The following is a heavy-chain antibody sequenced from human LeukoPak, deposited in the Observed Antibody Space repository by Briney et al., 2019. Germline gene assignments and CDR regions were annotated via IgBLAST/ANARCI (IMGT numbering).Heavy chain of an antibody. Sequence: ASVKVSCKASGYTFTGYYMHWVRQAPGQGLEWMGWNNPNSGGTNYAQKFQGRVTMTRDTSISTAYMELSRLRSDDTAVYYCARLSSTIQYYYGMDVWGQGTTVTVSS. V-gene: IGHV1-2*02. D-gene: IGHD2-2*01. J-gene: IGHJ6*02. CDR2: NNPNSGGT. CDR3: ARLSSTIQYYYGMDV. CDR1: GYTFTGYY.